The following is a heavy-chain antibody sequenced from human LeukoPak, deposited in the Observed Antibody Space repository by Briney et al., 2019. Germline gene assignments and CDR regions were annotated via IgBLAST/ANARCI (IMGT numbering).Heavy chain of an antibody. D-gene: IGHD4-17*01. CDR1: GGSISSYF. CDR2: IHSGTT. J-gene: IGHJ5*02. CDR3: TRDSGTTGEVKFDP. V-gene: IGHV4-4*07. Sequence: PSETLSLTCSVSGGSISSYFLSWIRQPAGKGLEWIGRIHSGTTTCNPSLKSRVTMSLDTSKNQVSLTLRSVTAADTALYYCTRDSGTTGEVKFDPWGQGTLVTVSS.